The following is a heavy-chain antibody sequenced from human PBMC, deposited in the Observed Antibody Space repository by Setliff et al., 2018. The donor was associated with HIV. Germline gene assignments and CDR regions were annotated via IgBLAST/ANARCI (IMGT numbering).Heavy chain of an antibody. D-gene: IGHD2-21*02. CDR1: GGSVNDFY. CDR3: ATLDHSGGNFLAY. J-gene: IGHJ4*02. Sequence: SETLSLTRTVSGGSVNDFYCNWIRQPPGKGPEWIGYIHSSGSTIYNPSLKSRITISLDTSKEQFSLELSSATAADTAVYYCATLDHSGGNFLAYWGQGSLVTVSS. V-gene: IGHV4-4*09. CDR2: IHSSGST.